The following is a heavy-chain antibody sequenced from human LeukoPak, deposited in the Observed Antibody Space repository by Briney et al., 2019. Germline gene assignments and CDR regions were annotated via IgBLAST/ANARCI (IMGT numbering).Heavy chain of an antibody. CDR1: GGSISSYY. J-gene: IGHJ4*02. CDR3: ARQKGGSYLYYFDY. Sequence: SETLSLTCTVSGGSISSYYWSWIRQPAGKGLEWIGRIYTSGSTNYNPSLNSRVTMSVDTSKSQFSLKLSSVTAADTAVYYCARQKGGSYLYYFDYWGQGTLVTVSS. D-gene: IGHD1-26*01. V-gene: IGHV4-4*07. CDR2: IYTSGST.